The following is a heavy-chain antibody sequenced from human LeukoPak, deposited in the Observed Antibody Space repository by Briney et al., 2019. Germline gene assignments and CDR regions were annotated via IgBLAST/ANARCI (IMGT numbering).Heavy chain of an antibody. Sequence: GGSLRLSCAASGFTFTDYYMSWIRQAPGKGPEWVSYISTTTSTIYYADSVKGRFTISRDNAKNSLYLQMNSLRAEDTAVYYCARNGGADWHYFDYWGQGTLVTVSS. CDR2: ISTTTSTI. CDR3: ARNGGADWHYFDY. D-gene: IGHD2-21*02. CDR1: GFTFTDYY. J-gene: IGHJ4*02. V-gene: IGHV3-11*01.